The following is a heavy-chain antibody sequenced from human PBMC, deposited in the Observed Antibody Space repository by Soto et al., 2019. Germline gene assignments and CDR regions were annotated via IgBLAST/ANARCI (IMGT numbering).Heavy chain of an antibody. D-gene: IGHD3-10*01. CDR2: FDPEDGET. CDR3: ATAKTLWFGPINWFDP. V-gene: IGHV1-24*01. J-gene: IGHJ5*02. Sequence: GASVKVSCKVSGYTLTELSMHWVRQAPGKGLEWMGGFDPEDGETIYAQKFQGRVTMTEDTSTDTAYMELSSLRSEDTAVYYCATAKTLWFGPINWFDPWGQGTLVTVSS. CDR1: GYTLTELS.